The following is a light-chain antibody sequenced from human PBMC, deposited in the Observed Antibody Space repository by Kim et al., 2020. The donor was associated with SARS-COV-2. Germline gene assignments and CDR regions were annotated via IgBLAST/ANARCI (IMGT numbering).Light chain of an antibody. Sequence: LSPGEGAAHSCRASQSVDSSYLAWYQQRIGQAPRLLMFGASNRATGVPDRFSGSGSATDFTLTITRVEPEDFAMYYCQQFDGSRYTFGQGTKLEI. CDR3: QQFDGSRYT. V-gene: IGKV3-20*01. CDR1: QSVDSSY. J-gene: IGKJ2*01. CDR2: GAS.